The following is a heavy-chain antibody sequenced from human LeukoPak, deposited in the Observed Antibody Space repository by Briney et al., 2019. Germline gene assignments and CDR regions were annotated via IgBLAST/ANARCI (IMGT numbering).Heavy chain of an antibody. J-gene: IGHJ4*02. CDR3: ARSSSGTYHY. D-gene: IGHD3-10*01. CDR1: GYNFASYT. Sequence: EASVKVSCTTSGYNFASYTMHWLRQAPGQSPEWMGSINGDNGNTKYSEKFQGRVTFTRDTSASSAYMELSRLRSEDTAVYYCARSSSGTYHYWGQGTLVTVSS. V-gene: IGHV1-3*01. CDR2: INGDNGNT.